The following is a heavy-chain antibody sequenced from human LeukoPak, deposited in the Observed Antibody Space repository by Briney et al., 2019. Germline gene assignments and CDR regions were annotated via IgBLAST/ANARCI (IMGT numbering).Heavy chain of an antibody. CDR2: IKLTGEGWTS. CDR1: GFKFSDAW. V-gene: IGHV3-15*01. Sequence: PGGSLRLSCAASGFKFSDAWMTWVRQAPGKGLEWVGRIKLTGEGWTSDFAALVRCRFIISRDDSTNTLYLQMNSLKTEDTALYYCTTEGGGDIHYYDSSGLDYWGQGTLVTVSS. D-gene: IGHD3-22*01. J-gene: IGHJ4*02. CDR3: TTEGGGDIHYYDSSGLDY.